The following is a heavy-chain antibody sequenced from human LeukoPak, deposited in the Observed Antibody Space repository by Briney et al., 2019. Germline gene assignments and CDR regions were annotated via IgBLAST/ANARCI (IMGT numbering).Heavy chain of an antibody. CDR2: IIPIRGIA. D-gene: IGHD2-15*01. J-gene: IGHJ4*02. Sequence: SVKVSCKASGYTFPSYDINWVRQATGQPLEWMGRIIPIRGIANYAQKFQGRVTITADKSTSTAYMELSSLRSEDTAVYYCARDSRGGSCYDSWGQGTLVTVSS. V-gene: IGHV1-69*04. CDR3: ARDSRGGSCYDS. CDR1: GYTFPSYD.